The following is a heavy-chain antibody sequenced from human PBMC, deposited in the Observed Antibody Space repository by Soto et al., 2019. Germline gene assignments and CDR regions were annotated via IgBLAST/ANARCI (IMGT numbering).Heavy chain of an antibody. CDR3: ARDQGAMGTNYYFHY. D-gene: IGHD5-18*01. V-gene: IGHV4-31*03. CDR1: GVSISSSGYY. CDR2: IYYGGST. Sequence: QVQLQESGPGLVKPSLTISLTCTVSGVSISSSGYYWIWIRQHPGKGLEYIGYIYYGGSTYYNPALTSRLTISVDTSKNQFSLKLSSVTAADTAVYYCARDQGAMGTNYYFHYCGHGTVVTFAS. J-gene: IGHJ4*01.